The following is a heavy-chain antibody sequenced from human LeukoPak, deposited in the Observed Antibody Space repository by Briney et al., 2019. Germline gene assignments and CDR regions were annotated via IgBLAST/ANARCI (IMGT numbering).Heavy chain of an antibody. CDR3: AKDLRPDGVDNFDH. CDR1: GLNFNSYT. D-gene: IGHD2-8*01. J-gene: IGHJ4*02. Sequence: GGSLRLSCAASGLNFNSYTMNWVRQAPGKGLQWVANILASGSPTYYADSVKGRFIISRDNSKNTVYLQMNSLRVEDTAIYYCAKDLRPDGVDNFDHWGQGILVTVSS. V-gene: IGHV3-23*01. CDR2: ILASGSPT.